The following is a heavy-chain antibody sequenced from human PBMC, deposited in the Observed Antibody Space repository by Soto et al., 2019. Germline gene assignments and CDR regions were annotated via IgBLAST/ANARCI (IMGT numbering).Heavy chain of an antibody. J-gene: IGHJ3*02. CDR3: ARGCSSTNCYRTFDI. Sequence: EVQLVESGGGLVQPGRSLRLSCAASGFTFDDYAMQWVRQVPGKGLESVSGISSNSGNVLYADSAKGRFTISRDNAKNSLYLQMNSLKPEDTALYYCARGCSSTNCYRTFDIRGQETMVTVSS. CDR1: GFTFDDYA. D-gene: IGHD2-2*01. CDR2: ISSNSGNV. V-gene: IGHV3-9*01.